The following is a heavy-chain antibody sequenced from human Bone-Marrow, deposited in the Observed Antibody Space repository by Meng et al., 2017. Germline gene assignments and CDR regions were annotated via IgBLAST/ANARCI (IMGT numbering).Heavy chain of an antibody. J-gene: IGHJ3*02. V-gene: IGHV1-3*01. CDR1: GYTFTSYA. D-gene: IGHD3-22*01. Sequence: ASVKVSCKASGYTFTSYAMHWVRQAPGQRLEWMGRINADNGSTKYSQKFQGRVTITRDTSASTAYMELSSLRSEDTAVYYCAGTYYYDSGDFDIWGQGTMVTVSS. CDR3: AGTYYYDSGDFDI. CDR2: INADNGST.